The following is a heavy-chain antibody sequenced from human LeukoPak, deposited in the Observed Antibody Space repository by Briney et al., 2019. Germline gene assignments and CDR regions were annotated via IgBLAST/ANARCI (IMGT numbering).Heavy chain of an antibody. Sequence: GGPLRLFCAASGFPFSGSDMHWVRQAPGKGLEWVSSISSSSSYIYYADSVKGRFTISRDNAKNSLYLQMNSLRAEDTAVYYCARDGITTYWGQGTLVTVSS. CDR1: GFPFSGSD. CDR2: ISSSSSYI. V-gene: IGHV3-21*01. D-gene: IGHD3-10*01. J-gene: IGHJ4*02. CDR3: ARDGITTY.